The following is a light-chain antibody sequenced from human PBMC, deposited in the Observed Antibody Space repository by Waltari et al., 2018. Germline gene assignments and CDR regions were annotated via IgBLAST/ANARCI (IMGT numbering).Light chain of an antibody. J-gene: IGLJ2*01. CDR3: HSRDASGVAGS. CDR2: AKN. V-gene: IGLV3-19*01. CDR1: RLRSYY. Sequence: SSELTPDPPVSVAMGHTLRITCQGDRLRSYYARWYQQRPGQAPILVMYAKNNRPSGVPARFSGASSHDTAALTITGAQAEDEASYYCHSRDASGVAGSFGGGTKLTVL.